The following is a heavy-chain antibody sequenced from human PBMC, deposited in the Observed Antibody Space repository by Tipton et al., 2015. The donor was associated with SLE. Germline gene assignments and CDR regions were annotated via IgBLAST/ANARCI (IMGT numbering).Heavy chain of an antibody. V-gene: IGHV4-34*01. CDR1: GGSFSGHY. D-gene: IGHD6-19*01. CDR2: INHSGST. Sequence: TLSLTCAVYGGSFSGHYWSWIRQPTGKGLEWIGEINHSGSTNYNPSLKSRVTISVDTSKNQFSLKLSSVTAADTAVYYCARRLEYSSGGYEEYFDYWGQGTLVTVSS. J-gene: IGHJ4*02. CDR3: ARRLEYSSGGYEEYFDY.